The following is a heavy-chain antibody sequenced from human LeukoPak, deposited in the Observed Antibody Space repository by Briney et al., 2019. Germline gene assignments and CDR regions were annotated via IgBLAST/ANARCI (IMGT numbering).Heavy chain of an antibody. J-gene: IGHJ4*02. CDR1: GGTFSSYA. Sequence: ASVKVSCKASGGTFSSYAISWVRQAPGHGLEWMGGIIPIFGTANYAQKFQGRVTITADESTSTAYMELSSLRSEDTAVYYCATGYSSGWYFDYWGQGTLVTVSS. V-gene: IGHV1-69*13. CDR2: IIPIFGTA. CDR3: ATGYSSGWYFDY. D-gene: IGHD6-19*01.